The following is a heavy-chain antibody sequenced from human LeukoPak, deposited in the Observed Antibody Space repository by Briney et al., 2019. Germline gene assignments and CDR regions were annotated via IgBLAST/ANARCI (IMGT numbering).Heavy chain of an antibody. CDR3: ARAMDYYDSSGLDY. CDR1: GFTSGSYA. V-gene: IGHV3-21*01. D-gene: IGHD3-22*01. Sequence: GGSLRLSCVVSGFTSGSYAMSWVRQAPGKGLEWVSSISSSSSYIYYADSVKGRFTISRDNAKNSLYLQMNSLRAEDTAVYYRARAMDYYDSSGLDYWGQGTLVTVSS. J-gene: IGHJ4*02. CDR2: ISSSSSYI.